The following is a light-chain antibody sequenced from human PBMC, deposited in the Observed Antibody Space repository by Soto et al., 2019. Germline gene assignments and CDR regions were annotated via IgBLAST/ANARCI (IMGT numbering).Light chain of an antibody. Sequence: DIVISQSPSTLSVAPGERVTFSCRASQGVSRKLAWYQHKPGQAPRLLISGASTGATGIPARFSGSGSGTEFTLTISSLQSEDCAIYYCQQYHTWPITFGGGTKVDIK. CDR3: QQYHTWPIT. CDR1: QGVSRK. J-gene: IGKJ4*01. V-gene: IGKV3-15*01. CDR2: GAS.